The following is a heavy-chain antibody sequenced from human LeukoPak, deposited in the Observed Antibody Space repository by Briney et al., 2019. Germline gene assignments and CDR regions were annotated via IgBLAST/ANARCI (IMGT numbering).Heavy chain of an antibody. CDR2: IRYDGSNK. J-gene: IGHJ4*02. Sequence: PGGSLRLSCAASGFTSSSYGMHWVRQAPGKGLEWVAFIRYDGSNKYYADSVKGRFTISRDNSKNTLYLQMNSLRAEDTALYYCAKEGYNYGYLDYWGQGTLVTVSS. CDR1: GFTSSSYG. D-gene: IGHD5-18*01. V-gene: IGHV3-30*02. CDR3: AKEGYNYGYLDY.